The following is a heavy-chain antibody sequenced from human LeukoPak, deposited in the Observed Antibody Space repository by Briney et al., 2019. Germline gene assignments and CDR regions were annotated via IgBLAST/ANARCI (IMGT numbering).Heavy chain of an antibody. V-gene: IGHV3-48*01. Sequence: GGSLRLSCAASGFTFSNYNMNWVRQAPGKGLEWVSYISNSGTISYLDSVKGRLTISRDNAKNSLSLQMNSLIAEDTAVYYCARETTAVGFGYWGQGALVSVSS. CDR3: ARETTAVGFGY. D-gene: IGHD1-26*01. J-gene: IGHJ4*02. CDR2: ISNSGTI. CDR1: GFTFSNYN.